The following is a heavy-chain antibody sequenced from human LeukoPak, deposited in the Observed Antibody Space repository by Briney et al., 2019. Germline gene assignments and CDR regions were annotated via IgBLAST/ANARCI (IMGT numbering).Heavy chain of an antibody. CDR3: ARDPHPARITMIDDRSY. Sequence: SETLSLTCAVYGGSFSSSSYYWGWIRQPPGKGLEWIGSIYYSGSTYYNPSLKSRVTISVDTSKNQFSLKLSSVTAADTAVYYCARDPHPARITMIDDRSYWGQGTLVTVSS. CDR2: IYYSGST. D-gene: IGHD3-22*01. J-gene: IGHJ4*02. V-gene: IGHV4-39*07. CDR1: GGSFSSSSYY.